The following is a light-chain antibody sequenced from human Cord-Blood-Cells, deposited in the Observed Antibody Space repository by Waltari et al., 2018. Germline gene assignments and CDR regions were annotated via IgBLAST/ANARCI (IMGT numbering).Light chain of an antibody. V-gene: IGKV1-39*01. CDR2: AAS. CDR1: QSISSY. CDR3: QQSYRTTIT. Sequence: DIQMTQSPSSLSAPVGDRVSITCRASQSISSYLNWYQQKPGKAAKLQIYAASSLQSGVPSRCGGSAAGSDFTLTIRSLQPEGFATYYCQQSYRTTITFGRGTRLEIK. J-gene: IGKJ5*01.